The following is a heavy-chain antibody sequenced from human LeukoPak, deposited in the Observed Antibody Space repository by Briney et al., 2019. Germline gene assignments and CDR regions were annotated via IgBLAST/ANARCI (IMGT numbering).Heavy chain of an antibody. CDR2: INSDGSWT. CDR3: VSFYETY. Sequence: QFGGSLRLSCAASGNYWMHWVRQAPGKGLVWVSHINSDGSWTSYSDSVKGRFTSSKDKAKNTVYLQMNNLRAEDTAVYYCVSFYETYWGRGTLVTVSS. CDR1: GNYW. J-gene: IGHJ4*02. V-gene: IGHV3-74*01. D-gene: IGHD2/OR15-2a*01.